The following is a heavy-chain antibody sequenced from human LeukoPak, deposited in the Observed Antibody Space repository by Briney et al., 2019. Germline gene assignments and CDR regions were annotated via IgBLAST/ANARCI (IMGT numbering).Heavy chain of an antibody. Sequence: PSETLSLTCTVSGGSISSSSYYWGWIRQPPGKGLEWIGSIYYSGSTYYNPSLKSRVTISVDTSKNQFSLKLSSVTAADTAVYYCARAGPNLLDCSGGSCFFDYWGQGTLVTVSS. D-gene: IGHD2-15*01. CDR2: IYYSGST. CDR3: ARAGPNLLDCSGGSCFFDY. CDR1: GGSISSSSYY. V-gene: IGHV4-39*07. J-gene: IGHJ4*02.